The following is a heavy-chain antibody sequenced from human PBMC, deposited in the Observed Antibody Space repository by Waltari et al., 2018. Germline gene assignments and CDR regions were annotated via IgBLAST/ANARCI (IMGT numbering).Heavy chain of an antibody. J-gene: IGHJ4*02. D-gene: IGHD1-1*01. CDR2: INHSGST. V-gene: IGHV4-34*01. Sequence: QVQLLQWGAGLLQPSGTLSLSCAVSGLSFSGYALSWIRQPQGKVLEWIWGINHSGSTNYNPSLKSRVTISEDTSKNQFSLKMSSVAAADTAEYYGERAQPNFLAPGRTFDYWGQGTLVTVSS. CDR3: ERAQPNFLAPGRTFDY. CDR1: GLSFSGYA.